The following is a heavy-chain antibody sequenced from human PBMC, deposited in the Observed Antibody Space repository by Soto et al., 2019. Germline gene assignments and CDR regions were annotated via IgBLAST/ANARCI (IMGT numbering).Heavy chain of an antibody. V-gene: IGHV3-74*01. CDR2: IDSYGSAT. J-gene: IGHJ4*02. CDR1: GFTFSRYW. Sequence: GGSLRLSCAASGFTFSRYWMHWVRQAPGKGLVWVSRIDSYGSATSQVDSVEGRFTISRDNAKNTLYLQMNSLRAEDTAVYYCARVAYWGPGTQVTVSS. CDR3: ARVAY.